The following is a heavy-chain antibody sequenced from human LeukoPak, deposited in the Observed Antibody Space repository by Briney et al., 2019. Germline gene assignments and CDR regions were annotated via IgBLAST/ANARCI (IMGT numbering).Heavy chain of an antibody. CDR2: IYHSGST. V-gene: IGHV4-4*02. D-gene: IGHD2-2*01. CDR3: AREPVPAAMGGWFDP. Sequence: SETLSLTCAVSGGSISSSNWWSWVRQPPGKGLEWIGEIYHSGSTNYNPSLKSRVTISVDKSKNQFSLKLSSVTAADAAVYYCAREPVPAAMGGWFDPWGQGTLVTVSS. J-gene: IGHJ5*02. CDR1: GGSISSSNW.